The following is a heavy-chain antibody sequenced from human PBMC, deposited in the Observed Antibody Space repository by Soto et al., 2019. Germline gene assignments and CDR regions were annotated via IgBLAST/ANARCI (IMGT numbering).Heavy chain of an antibody. D-gene: IGHD6-13*01. J-gene: IGHJ5*02. CDR1: GFTFDDYA. Sequence: EVHLVESGGGLVQPGRSLKLSCVASGFTFDDYAMYWVRQAPGKGPEWVSGISWSGTNIAYADSVKGRFTISRDNAKNTLYLQMNSLRADDTALYYCAKGGSAALISAAGTGNWFDPWGRGSLVTVSS. CDR2: ISWSGTNI. V-gene: IGHV3-9*01. CDR3: AKGGSAALISAAGTGNWFDP.